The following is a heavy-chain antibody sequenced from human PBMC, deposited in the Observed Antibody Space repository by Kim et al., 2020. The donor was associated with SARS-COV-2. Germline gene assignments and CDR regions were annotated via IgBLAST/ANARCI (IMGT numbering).Heavy chain of an antibody. CDR3: ARHSYDILTGDENYFDY. J-gene: IGHJ4*02. Sequence: GGSLRLSCAASGFTVSSNYMSWVRQAPGKGLEWVSVIYSGGSTYYADSVKGRFTISRHNSKNTLYLQMNSLRAEDTAVYYCARHSYDILTGDENYFDYWGQGTLVTVSS. V-gene: IGHV3-53*04. CDR1: GFTVSSNY. D-gene: IGHD3-9*01. CDR2: IYSGGST.